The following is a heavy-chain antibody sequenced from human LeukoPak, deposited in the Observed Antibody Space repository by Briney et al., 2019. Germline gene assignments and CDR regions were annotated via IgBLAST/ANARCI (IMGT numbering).Heavy chain of an antibody. D-gene: IGHD4-11*01. V-gene: IGHV4-34*01. Sequence: SETLSLTCAVYGGSFSGYYWSWIRQPPGKGLEWIGEINHSGSTNYNPSLKSRVTISVDTSKNQFSLKLSSVTAADTAVYYCARPTTVTTIAFDIWGQGTTVTVSS. CDR3: ARPTTVTTIAFDI. CDR2: INHSGST. CDR1: GGSFSGYY. J-gene: IGHJ3*02.